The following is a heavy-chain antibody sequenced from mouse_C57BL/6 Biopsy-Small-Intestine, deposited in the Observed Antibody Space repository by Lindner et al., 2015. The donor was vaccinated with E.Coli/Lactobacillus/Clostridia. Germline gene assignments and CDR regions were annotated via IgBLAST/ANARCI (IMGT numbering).Heavy chain of an antibody. CDR1: GFTFSSYA. J-gene: IGHJ4*01. D-gene: IGHD1-1*01. V-gene: IGHV5-4*01. CDR2: ISDGGSYT. Sequence: VQLQESGGGLVKPGGSLKLSCAASGFTFSSYAMFWVRQTPEKRLEWVATISDGGSYTYYPDNVKGRFTISRDNAKNNLYLQMSHLKSEDTAMYYCARPYGSSDYAMDYWGQGTSVTVSS. CDR3: ARPYGSSDYAMDY.